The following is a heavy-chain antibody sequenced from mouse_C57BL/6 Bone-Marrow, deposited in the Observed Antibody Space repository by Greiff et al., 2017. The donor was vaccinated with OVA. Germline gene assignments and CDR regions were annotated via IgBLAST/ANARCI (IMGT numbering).Heavy chain of an antibody. Sequence: EVMLVESGGGLVQPGGSLSLSCAASGFTFTDYYMSWVRQPPGKALEWLGFIRNKANGYTTEYSASVKGRFTISRDHSQSILYLQMNALRAEDSATYYCARSSYFDVWGTGTTVTVSS. CDR2: IRNKANGYTT. CDR3: ARSSYFDV. J-gene: IGHJ1*03. V-gene: IGHV7-3*01. CDR1: GFTFTDYY.